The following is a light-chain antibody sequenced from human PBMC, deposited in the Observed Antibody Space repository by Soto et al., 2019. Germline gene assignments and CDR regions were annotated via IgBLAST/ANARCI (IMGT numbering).Light chain of an antibody. Sequence: QLVLTQSPSASASLGASVKLTCTLSSGHSSYAIAWHQQQPEKGPRYLMKLDSDGSHTKGDAIPDRFSGSSSGAERYLTISSLQSEDEADYYCQTWGTGSHGVFGGGTKLTVL. CDR2: LDSDGSH. J-gene: IGLJ3*02. CDR3: QTWGTGSHGV. CDR1: SGHSSYA. V-gene: IGLV4-69*01.